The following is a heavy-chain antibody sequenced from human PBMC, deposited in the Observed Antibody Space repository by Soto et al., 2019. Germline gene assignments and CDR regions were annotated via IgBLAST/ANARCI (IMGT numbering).Heavy chain of an antibody. CDR2: TRNKASGYIT. CDR3: ASDLSGSDIVY. D-gene: IGHD1-26*01. J-gene: IGHJ4*02. CDR1: GFIFSDHL. V-gene: IGHV3-72*01. Sequence: EVQLVGSGGGLVQPGGSLRLSCAASGFIFSDHLMDWVRQSPRKGLEWVGRTRNKASGYITQYAASVKGRFTISRDESQNLLYLQMNSLRTEDTAVYYCASDLSGSDIVYWGQGTLVTVSS.